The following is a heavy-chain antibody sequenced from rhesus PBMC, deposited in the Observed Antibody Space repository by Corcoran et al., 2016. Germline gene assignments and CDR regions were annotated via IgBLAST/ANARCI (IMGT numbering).Heavy chain of an antibody. D-gene: IGHD5-36*02. CDR3: ARRLATVTLSYFDY. V-gene: IGHV4-165*01. Sequence: QVQLQESGPGLVKPSETLSLTCAVSGGSFSGYYWGWIRQPQGKGREWIGCISGSSGSTDYNPSLKSRVTISTDTSKNQFSLKLSSVTAADTAVYYCARRLATVTLSYFDYWGQGVLVTVSS. J-gene: IGHJ4*01. CDR1: GGSFSGYY. CDR2: ISGSSGST.